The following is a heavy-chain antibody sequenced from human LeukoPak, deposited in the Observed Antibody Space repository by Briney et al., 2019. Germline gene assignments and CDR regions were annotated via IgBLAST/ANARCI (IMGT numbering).Heavy chain of an antibody. V-gene: IGHV4-59*08. J-gene: IGHJ4*02. CDR2: VYYSGVT. CDR1: GGSTGSDY. D-gene: IGHD2-15*01. Sequence: SETLSLTCTVSGGSTGSDYWSWIRQPPGKGLEWLAYVYYSGVTSYNPSLKSRVAISIDTSKNQFSLNLSSVTAADTAVYYCARLSLHCSGGSCYRGAFDSWGQGTLVTVSS. CDR3: ARLSLHCSGGSCYRGAFDS.